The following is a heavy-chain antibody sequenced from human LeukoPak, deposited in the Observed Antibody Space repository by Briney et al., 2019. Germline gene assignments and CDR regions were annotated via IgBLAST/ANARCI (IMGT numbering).Heavy chain of an antibody. Sequence: GGSLRLSCAASGFTFSTYWMSWVRQAPGKGLEWVANIKQDGSEKYHVVSVKGRFTISRDNAKNSLYLQMNSLRAEDTAVYYCARGPRRGYSYGVFDYWGQGTLVTVSS. CDR3: ARGPRRGYSYGVFDY. J-gene: IGHJ4*02. CDR1: GFTFSTYW. CDR2: IKQDGSEK. V-gene: IGHV3-7*01. D-gene: IGHD5-18*01.